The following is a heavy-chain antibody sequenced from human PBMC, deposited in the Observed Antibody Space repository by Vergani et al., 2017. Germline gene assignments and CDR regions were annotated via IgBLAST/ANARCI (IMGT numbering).Heavy chain of an antibody. D-gene: IGHD3-3*01. CDR1: GYTFIHYY. CDR2: LNPNGGGT. J-gene: IGHJ6*02. V-gene: IGHV1-2*02. Sequence: QVQLVQSGAEVKKPGASVKVSCRASGYTFIHYYIHWMRQAPRQGFEWLGWLNPNGGGTSFAQKFQGRVAMTSDTSTGTAYMELSRLTSDDTAIYYCASRDITIFGVVIIRGYYYYGMDVWGQGP. CDR3: ASRDITIFGVVIIRGYYYYGMDV.